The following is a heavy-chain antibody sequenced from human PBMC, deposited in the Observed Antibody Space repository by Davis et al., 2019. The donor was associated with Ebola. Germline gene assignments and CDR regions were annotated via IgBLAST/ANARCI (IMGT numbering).Heavy chain of an antibody. CDR2: ISGSGGST. J-gene: IGHJ4*02. V-gene: IGHV3-23*01. CDR1: GFTFSSYG. CDR3: AKFNSVWLVGRFDY. Sequence: GESLKISCAASGFTFSSYGMHWVRQAPGKGLEWVSAISGSGGSTYYADSVKGRFTISRDNSKNTLYLQMNSLRAEDTAVYYCAKFNSVWLVGRFDYWGQGTLVTVSS. D-gene: IGHD6-19*01.